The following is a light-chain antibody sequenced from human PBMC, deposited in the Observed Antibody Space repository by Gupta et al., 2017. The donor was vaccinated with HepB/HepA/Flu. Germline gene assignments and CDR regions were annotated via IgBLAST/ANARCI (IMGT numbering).Light chain of an antibody. Sequence: DIQMTQSPSTLSASVGDIVTMTCRASQGIDMWSGWYQQKPGKAPKLLIFKASTLDSGVPSRFSGSGSGTEFTLTIGSLQPDDSATYYCQQDKSYPLTFGRGTKVEIK. V-gene: IGKV1-5*03. CDR3: QQDKSYPLT. CDR2: KAS. CDR1: QGIDMW. J-gene: IGKJ4*01.